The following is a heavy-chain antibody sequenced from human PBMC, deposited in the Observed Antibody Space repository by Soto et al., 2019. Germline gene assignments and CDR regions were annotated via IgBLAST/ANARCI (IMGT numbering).Heavy chain of an antibody. J-gene: IGHJ6*02. CDR3: ARARIDPGRRYYYGMDV. Sequence: EVHLVESGGGVVRPGGSLRLSCAASGVRFEDSAMSWVRQAPGKGLEWVSGINANGMTTGYAESVQGRFTISRDTTKNTLYLQMNSLRAEDTALYYCARARIDPGRRYYYGMDVWGQGTTVTVSS. CDR1: GVRFEDSA. V-gene: IGHV3-20*04. CDR2: INANGMTT. D-gene: IGHD3-9*01.